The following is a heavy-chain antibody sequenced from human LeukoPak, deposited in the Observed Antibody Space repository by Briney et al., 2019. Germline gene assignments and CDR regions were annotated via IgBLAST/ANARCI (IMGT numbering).Heavy chain of an antibody. CDR2: IYYSGST. J-gene: IGHJ4*02. Sequence: SETLSLTCTVSGGSISSGTFYWGWIRQPPGKGLEWIGSIYYSGSTYYNPSLKSRVTISVDTSKNQFSLKLSSVTAADTAMYYCARGDYGDYLILFDYWGQGTLVTVSS. CDR1: GGSISSGTFY. CDR3: ARGDYGDYLILFDY. V-gene: IGHV4-39*07. D-gene: IGHD4-17*01.